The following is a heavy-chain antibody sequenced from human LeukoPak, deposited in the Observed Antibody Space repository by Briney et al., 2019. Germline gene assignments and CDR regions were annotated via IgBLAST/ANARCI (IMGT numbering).Heavy chain of an antibody. V-gene: IGHV3-30*02. D-gene: IGHD1-26*01. J-gene: IGHJ4*02. Sequence: GGSLRLSCAASGFTFSSYGMHWVRQAPGKGLEWVAFIRYDGSNKYYTDSVKGRFTISRDNSKNTLYLQMNSLRAEDTAVYYCAKASLSGSRLPVYDYWGQGTLVTVSS. CDR2: IRYDGSNK. CDR1: GFTFSSYG. CDR3: AKASLSGSRLPVYDY.